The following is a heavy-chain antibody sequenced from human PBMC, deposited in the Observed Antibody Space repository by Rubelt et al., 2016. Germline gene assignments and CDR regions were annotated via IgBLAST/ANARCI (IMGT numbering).Heavy chain of an antibody. Sequence: QVQLQQWGAGLLKPSETLSLTCAVYGGSFSGYYWSWIREPPGKGLAWSGEIHHSGSTNYHPALKRRITIYVSTSKNQFSLKLSSVTAADTAVYYCARGGHRDGYNYHFDYWGQGTLVTVSS. CDR1: GGSFSGYY. CDR3: ARGGHRDGYNYHFDY. V-gene: IGHV4-34*01. D-gene: IGHD5-24*01. J-gene: IGHJ4*02. CDR2: IHHSGST.